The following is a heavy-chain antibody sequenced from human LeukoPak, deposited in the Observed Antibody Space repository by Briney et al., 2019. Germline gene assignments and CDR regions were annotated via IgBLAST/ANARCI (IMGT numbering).Heavy chain of an antibody. D-gene: IGHD1-26*01. CDR2: ISTSSST. J-gene: IGHJ4*02. CDR1: GFSFSDHY. Sequence: GGSLRLSCAASGFSFSDHYMSWIRQAPGKGLEWVSYISTSSSTSYADSVEGRFTVSRDNAQSSLFLQMNSLRDEDTAMYYCARTGGRGPGGHFDSWGQGTLVTVSS. V-gene: IGHV3-11*01. CDR3: ARTGGRGPGGHFDS.